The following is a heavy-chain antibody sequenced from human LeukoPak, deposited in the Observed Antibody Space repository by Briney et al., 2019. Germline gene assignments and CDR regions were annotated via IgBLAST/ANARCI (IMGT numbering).Heavy chain of an antibody. CDR3: ARDHVFPIVVVPAASYYFDY. CDR1: GYTFTSYG. V-gene: IGHV1-18*01. Sequence: ASVKVSCKASGYTFTSYGINWVRQAPGQGLEWMGWISAYNGNTNYAQKLQGRVTMTTDTSTSTAYMELRSLRSDDTAVYYCARDHVFPIVVVPAASYYFDYWGQGTLVTVSS. D-gene: IGHD2-2*01. CDR2: ISAYNGNT. J-gene: IGHJ4*02.